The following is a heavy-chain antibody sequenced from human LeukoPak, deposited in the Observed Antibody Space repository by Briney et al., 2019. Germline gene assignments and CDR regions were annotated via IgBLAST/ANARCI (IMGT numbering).Heavy chain of an antibody. D-gene: IGHD1-1*01. J-gene: IGHJ4*02. CDR1: GFPFSSYS. V-gene: IGHV3-23*01. CDR3: AKDTRAGINRYYFDY. CDR2: ITSSGANI. Sequence: GGSLRLSCAASGFPFSSYSMSWVRQAPGKGLEWVSAITSSGANIFYADSVKGRFTISRDNSKNTLYLQMSSLRAEDTAVYYCAKDTRAGINRYYFDYWGQGTLVTVSS.